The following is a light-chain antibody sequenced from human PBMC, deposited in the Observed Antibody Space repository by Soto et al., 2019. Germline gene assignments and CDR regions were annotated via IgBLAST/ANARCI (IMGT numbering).Light chain of an antibody. CDR3: QQYGDLPWT. CDR1: QSVGNS. CDR2: GAS. J-gene: IGKJ1*01. V-gene: IGKV3-20*01. Sequence: VVMTQSPGTLSVSPGEGVTLSCRASQSVGNSLAWYQQKPGRAPRLLIYGASSRATGIPDRFSGSGSGTDFTLTISRLEPEDFAVYFCQQYGDLPWTFGQGTKVDI.